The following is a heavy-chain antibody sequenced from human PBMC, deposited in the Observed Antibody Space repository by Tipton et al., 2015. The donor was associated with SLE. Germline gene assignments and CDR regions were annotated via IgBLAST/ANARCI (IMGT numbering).Heavy chain of an antibody. CDR1: GFTFSSYS. D-gene: IGHD6-19*01. J-gene: IGHJ2*01. V-gene: IGHV3-21*01. CDR3: ARDLIGGWSARYFDL. Sequence: GSLRLSCAASGFTFSSYSMNWVRQAPGKGLEWVSSISSSSSYIYYADSVKGRFTISRDNAKNSLYLQMNSLRAEDTAVYYCARDLIGGWSARYFDLWGRGTLVTVSS. CDR2: ISSSSSYI.